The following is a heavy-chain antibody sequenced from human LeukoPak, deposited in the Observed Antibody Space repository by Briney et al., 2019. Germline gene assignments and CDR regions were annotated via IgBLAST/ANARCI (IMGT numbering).Heavy chain of an antibody. J-gene: IGHJ4*02. D-gene: IGHD4/OR15-4a*01. Sequence: PGGSLRLSCTVSGFTVSNSMSWVRQAPGKGLEWVSFIYSDNTHYSDSVKGRFTISRDNSKNTLYLQMNSLRAEDTAVYYCARRAGAYSHSYDYWGQGTLVTVSS. CDR3: ARRAGAYSHSYDY. V-gene: IGHV3-53*01. CDR2: IYSDNT. CDR1: GFTVSNS.